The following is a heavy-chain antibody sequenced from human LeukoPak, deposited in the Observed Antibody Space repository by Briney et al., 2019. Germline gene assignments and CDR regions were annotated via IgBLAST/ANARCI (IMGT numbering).Heavy chain of an antibody. CDR1: GFTFSSYG. D-gene: IGHD3-22*01. Sequence: GGSLRLSCVASGFTFSSYGMHWVRQAPGKGLEWVAFIRYDGSNKYYADSVKGRFTISRDNSKNTLYLQMNSLRAEDTAVYYRAKDQRGIWAYYYDSSGYYYDYWGQGTLVTVSS. CDR3: AKDQRGIWAYYYDSSGYYYDY. V-gene: IGHV3-30*02. CDR2: IRYDGSNK. J-gene: IGHJ4*02.